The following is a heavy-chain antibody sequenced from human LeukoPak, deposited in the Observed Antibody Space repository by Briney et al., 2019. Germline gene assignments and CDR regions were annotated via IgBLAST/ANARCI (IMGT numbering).Heavy chain of an antibody. V-gene: IGHV4-59*08. CDR2: MFYSGST. CDR1: NGPISSYY. D-gene: IGHD2-15*01. J-gene: IGHJ3*02. Sequence: SETLSLTCTVSNGPISSYYWSWIRQPPGQGLEWIAYMFYSGSTNYKPSLKSRVTISIDTSKNQFSLRLSSVTAADTAVYYCARGRGEMVIAAWDVFDIWGQGTMVTVSS. CDR3: ARGRGEMVIAAWDVFDI.